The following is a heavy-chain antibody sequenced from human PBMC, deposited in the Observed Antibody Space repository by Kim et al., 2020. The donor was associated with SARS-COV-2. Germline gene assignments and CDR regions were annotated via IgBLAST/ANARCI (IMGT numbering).Heavy chain of an antibody. CDR3: ARRADRWFGQGGWFDP. J-gene: IGHJ5*02. Sequence: GESLKISCKGSGYSFTSYWIGWVRQMPGKGLEWMGIIYTGDSDTRYSPSFQGQVTISADKSISTAYLQWSSLKASDTAMYYCARRADRWFGQGGWFDPWGQGTLVTVSS. V-gene: IGHV5-51*01. CDR1: GYSFTSYW. CDR2: IYTGDSDT. D-gene: IGHD3-10*01.